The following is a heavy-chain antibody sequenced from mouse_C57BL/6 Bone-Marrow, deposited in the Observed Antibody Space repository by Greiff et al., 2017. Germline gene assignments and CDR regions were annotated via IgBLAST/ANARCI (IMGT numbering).Heavy chain of an antibody. CDR3: ARKNHYDYDVGFDY. J-gene: IGHJ2*01. D-gene: IGHD2-4*01. Sequence: VHLVESGPGLVAPSQSLSITCTVSGFSLTSYAISWVRQPPGKGLEWLGVIWTGGGTNYNSALKSRLSISKDNSKSQVFLKMNSLQTDDTARYYCARKNHYDYDVGFDYWGQGTTLTVSS. CDR2: IWTGGGT. CDR1: GFSLTSYA. V-gene: IGHV2-9-1*01.